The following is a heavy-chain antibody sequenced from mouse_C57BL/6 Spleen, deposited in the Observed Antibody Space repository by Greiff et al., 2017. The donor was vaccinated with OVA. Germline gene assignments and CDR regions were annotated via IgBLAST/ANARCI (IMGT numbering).Heavy chain of an antibody. CDR1: GFTFSDYG. D-gene: IGHD1-1*01. J-gene: IGHJ1*03. Sequence: EVKLMESGGGLVKPGGSLKLSCAASGFTFSDYGMHWVRQAPEKGLEWVAYISSGSSTIYYADTVKGRFTISRDNAKNTLFLQMTSLRSEDTAMYYCARGPFITTVVDWYFDVWGTGTTVTVSS. V-gene: IGHV5-17*01. CDR2: ISSGSSTI. CDR3: ARGPFITTVVDWYFDV.